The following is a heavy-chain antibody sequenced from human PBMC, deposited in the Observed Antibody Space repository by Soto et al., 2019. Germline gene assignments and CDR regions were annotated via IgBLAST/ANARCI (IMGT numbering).Heavy chain of an antibody. CDR3: AKVDREAISMGHFWYFGL. CDR1: GFTFRSYA. J-gene: IGHJ2*01. V-gene: IGHV3-23*01. D-gene: IGHD3-10*01. Sequence: QLLESGGGLVQPGGSLTLSCAASGFTFRSYAMNWVRQAPGKGLEWVSGITGTGGSTYYGDSVKGRFTISRDNSKNIVYLQMNSLRVEGTAVYYCAKVDREAISMGHFWYFGLWGRGTLVTVSS. CDR2: ITGTGGST.